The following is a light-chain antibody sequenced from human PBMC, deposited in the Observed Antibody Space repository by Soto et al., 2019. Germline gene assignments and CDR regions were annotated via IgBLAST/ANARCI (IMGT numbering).Light chain of an antibody. V-gene: IGKV1-27*01. CDR1: QGISNY. CDR2: AAS. J-gene: IGKJ1*01. Sequence: DIQMTQSPSSLSASVGDRVTITCRASQGISNYLAWYQQKPGKVPKLLIYAASTLQSRVPSRFSGSGSGTDFTLTISRLQPEDVATYYSQKYNSAPWTFGQGTKVEIK. CDR3: QKYNSAPWT.